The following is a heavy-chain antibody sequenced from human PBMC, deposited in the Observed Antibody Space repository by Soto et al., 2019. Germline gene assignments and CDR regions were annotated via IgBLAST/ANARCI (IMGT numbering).Heavy chain of an antibody. CDR3: TNYAFNGAPKPGAFDS. CDR2: ITVGGGST. CDR1: GFTFSNHP. J-gene: IGHJ4*02. V-gene: IGHV3-23*01. Sequence: EVQLLESGGGLVQPGGSLRLSCAASGFTFSNHPMTWVRQAPGKGLEWVSTITVGGGSTYYAGSAKGRFTISRDNSKNTLYLQMTSLRADDTAVYYCTNYAFNGAPKPGAFDSWGQGTLVTVSS. D-gene: IGHD2-8*01.